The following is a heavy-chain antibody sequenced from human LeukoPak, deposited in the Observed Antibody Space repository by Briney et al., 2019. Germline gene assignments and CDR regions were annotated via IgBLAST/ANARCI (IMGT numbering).Heavy chain of an antibody. CDR1: GYIFTNFG. J-gene: IGHJ4*02. CDR2: ISAYNGNT. CDR3: ARDSRSGWYGDTLWY. Sequence: EASVKVSCKASGYIFTNFGITWVRQAPGQGLEWVGWISAYNGNTNYAQKLQGRVTMTTDTSTSTAYMELRSLRSDDTAVYYCARDSRSGWYGDTLWYWGQGTLVAVSS. D-gene: IGHD6-19*01. V-gene: IGHV1-18*01.